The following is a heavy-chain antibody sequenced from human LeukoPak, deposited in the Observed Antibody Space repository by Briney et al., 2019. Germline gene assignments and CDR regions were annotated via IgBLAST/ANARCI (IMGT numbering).Heavy chain of an antibody. CDR3: TRLREMGAFDI. J-gene: IGHJ3*02. Sequence: SGGSLRLSCAASGFTFSSYAMHWVRQASGKGLEWVGRIRSKANSYATAYAASVKGRFTISRDDSKNTAYLQMNSLKTEDTAVYYCTRLREMGAFDIWGQGTMVTVSS. D-gene: IGHD5-24*01. V-gene: IGHV3-73*01. CDR1: GFTFSSYA. CDR2: IRSKANSYAT.